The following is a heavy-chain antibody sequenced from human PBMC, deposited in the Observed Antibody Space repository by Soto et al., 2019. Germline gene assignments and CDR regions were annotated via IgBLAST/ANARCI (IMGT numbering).Heavy chain of an antibody. D-gene: IGHD3-10*01. Sequence: XAVKLSCKASGYPFTSYGIIWVRQSPGQGLEWMGWISAYNGNTNYAQKLQGRVTMTTDTSTSTAYMELRSLRSDDTAVYYCARDQLGDNVSPYYYYGMDVWGQGTTVTVSS. V-gene: IGHV1-18*01. CDR3: ARDQLGDNVSPYYYYGMDV. CDR1: GYPFTSYG. CDR2: ISAYNGNT. J-gene: IGHJ6*02.